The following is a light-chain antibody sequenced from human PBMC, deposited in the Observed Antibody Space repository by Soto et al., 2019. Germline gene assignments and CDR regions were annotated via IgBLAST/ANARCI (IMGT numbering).Light chain of an antibody. J-gene: IGKJ1*01. Sequence: EIELTQSPVTLSLSPGERATLSCRSSQSVSSYLAWYQQKPGQAPRLLIYGASTRATGIPARFSGSGSGTDFTLTISRLEPEDFAVYYCQQYGSNWPPWTFGQGTKVDIK. CDR3: QQYGSNWPPWT. CDR1: QSVSSY. V-gene: IGKV3-11*01. CDR2: GAS.